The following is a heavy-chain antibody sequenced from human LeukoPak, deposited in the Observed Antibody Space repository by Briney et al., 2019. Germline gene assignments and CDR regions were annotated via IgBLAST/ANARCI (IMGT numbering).Heavy chain of an antibody. D-gene: IGHD6-19*01. J-gene: IGHJ3*01. Sequence: SQTLSLTCAISGDSVSSNNVAWNWIRQSPSRGLEWLGRTYYMSKWYNEYGGSVKSRITITPDTSKNQFSLQLNSMTPEDTAVYYCASERTSGWGAFDVWGQGTMVTVSS. V-gene: IGHV6-1*01. CDR3: ASERTSGWGAFDV. CDR2: TYYMSKWYN. CDR1: GDSVSSNNVA.